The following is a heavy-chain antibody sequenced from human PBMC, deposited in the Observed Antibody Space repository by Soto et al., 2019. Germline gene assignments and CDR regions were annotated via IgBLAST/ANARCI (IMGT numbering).Heavy chain of an antibody. CDR1: GYTFTSYA. CDR2: INAGNGNT. Sequence: GASVKVSCKASGYTFTSYAMHWVRQAPGQRLEWMGWINAGNGNTKYSQKFQGRVTITRDTSASTAYMELSSLRSEDTAVYYCARDGSGQLARAFDIWGQGTMVTVSS. V-gene: IGHV1-3*01. D-gene: IGHD6-6*01. CDR3: ARDGSGQLARAFDI. J-gene: IGHJ3*02.